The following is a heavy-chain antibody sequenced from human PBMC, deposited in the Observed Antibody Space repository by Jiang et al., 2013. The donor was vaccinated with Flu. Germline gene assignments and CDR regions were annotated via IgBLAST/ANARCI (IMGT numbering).Heavy chain of an antibody. Sequence: KPTQTLTVTCTFSGFSLTTSGVGVGWIRQPPGQALEWLAVIYWDDDKRYSPSLKNRLTITKDTSKNQVVLTMANMDPKDTATYYCAHRLWDSSEVVRDLVPTPWGHGNPRHRLL. CDR2: IYWDDDK. V-gene: IGHV2-5*02. CDR3: AHRLWDSSEVVRDLVPTP. CDR1: GFSLTTSGVG. J-gene: IGHJ5*02. D-gene: IGHD2-15*01.